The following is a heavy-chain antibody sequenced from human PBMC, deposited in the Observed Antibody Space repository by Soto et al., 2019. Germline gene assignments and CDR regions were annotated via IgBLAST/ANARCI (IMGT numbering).Heavy chain of an antibody. CDR1: CGSIISYY. J-gene: IGHJ6*02. Sequence: SDTLSLTCTFSCGSIISYYWSWIRQPPGKGLEWIGYIYYSGSTNYNPSLKSRVTISVDTSKNQFSLKLSSVTAADTAVYYCARGNWKLKLDYYYGMDVWGQGITVTVSS. D-gene: IGHD1-1*01. CDR2: IYYSGST. CDR3: ARGNWKLKLDYYYGMDV. V-gene: IGHV4-59*07.